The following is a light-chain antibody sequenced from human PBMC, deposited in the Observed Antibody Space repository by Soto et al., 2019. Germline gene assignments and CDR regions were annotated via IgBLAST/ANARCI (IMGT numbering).Light chain of an antibody. J-gene: IGKJ2*01. V-gene: IGKV3-11*01. CDR3: QQRSNWQYT. CDR1: QSVSSY. Sequence: EIVLTQSPATLSLSPGERATLSCRASQSVSSYLAWYQQKPGQAPRLLIYDASNRATGIPARFSGSGSGTDSTLTISSLEPEDFAVYYCQQRSNWQYTFGQGTKLEIK. CDR2: DAS.